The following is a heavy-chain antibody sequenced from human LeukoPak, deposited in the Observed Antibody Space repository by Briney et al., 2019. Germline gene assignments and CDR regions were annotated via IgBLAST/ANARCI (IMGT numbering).Heavy chain of an antibody. V-gene: IGHV1-2*02. CDR2: INPDNGVT. Sequence: ASVKVSCKASGYTFTGYYIHWVRQAPGQGLEWMGWINPDNGVTNYAQKFQGRVTMTRDTSISTAYMELSRLRSDDTAVFYCATSSGWKSNIDYWGQGTLVTVSS. J-gene: IGHJ4*02. CDR3: ATSSGWKSNIDY. CDR1: GYTFTGYY. D-gene: IGHD6-25*01.